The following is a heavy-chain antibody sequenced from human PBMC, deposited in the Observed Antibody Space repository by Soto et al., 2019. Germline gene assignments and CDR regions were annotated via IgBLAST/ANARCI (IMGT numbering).Heavy chain of an antibody. Sequence: GGSLRLSCVASEFTFSNYAMNWVRQAPGEGPEWVSLISSSGGSTYYADSVKGRFSISRDNSKNTLYLQMNSLRVEDTAIYYCAKDIQGRGATTGDDAFDIWGEGTMVTVS. CDR2: ISSSGGST. CDR3: AKDIQGRGATTGDDAFDI. D-gene: IGHD1-1*01. V-gene: IGHV3-23*01. J-gene: IGHJ3*02. CDR1: EFTFSNYA.